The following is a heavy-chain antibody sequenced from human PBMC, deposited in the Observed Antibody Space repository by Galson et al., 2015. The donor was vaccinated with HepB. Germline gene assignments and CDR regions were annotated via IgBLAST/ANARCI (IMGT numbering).Heavy chain of an antibody. CDR2: ISSSSSYI. J-gene: IGHJ4*02. V-gene: IGHV3-21*01. CDR3: ARAYSSSWYSGY. Sequence: SLRLSCAASGFTFSSYGMHWVRQAPGKGLEWVSSISSSSSYIYYADSVKGRFTISRDNAKNSLYLQMNSLRAEDTAVYYCARAYSSSWYSGYWGQGTLVTVSP. CDR1: GFTFSSYG. D-gene: IGHD6-13*01.